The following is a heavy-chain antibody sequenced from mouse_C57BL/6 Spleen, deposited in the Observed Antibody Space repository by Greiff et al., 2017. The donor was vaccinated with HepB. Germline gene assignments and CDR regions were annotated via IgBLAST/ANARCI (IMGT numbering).Heavy chain of an antibody. J-gene: IGHJ2*01. Sequence: EVKVVESGEGLVKPGGSLKLSCAASGFTFSSYAMSWVRQTPEKRLEWVAYISSGGDYIYYADTVKGRFTISRDNARNTLYLQMSSLKSEDTAMYYCTRITTVVAGNFDYWGQGTTLTVSS. V-gene: IGHV5-9-1*02. CDR3: TRITTVVAGNFDY. CDR1: GFTFSSYA. CDR2: ISSGGDYI. D-gene: IGHD1-1*01.